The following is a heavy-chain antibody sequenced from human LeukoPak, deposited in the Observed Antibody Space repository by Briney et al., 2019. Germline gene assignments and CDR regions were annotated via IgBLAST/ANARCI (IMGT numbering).Heavy chain of an antibody. J-gene: IGHJ3*02. CDR3: ARGGSYLSAFDI. Sequence: SLRLSCAASGFTFSSYAMSWVRQAPGKGLEWVSAISGSGGSTFYADSVKGRFTISRDNSKNTLYLQMNSLRAEDTAVYYCARGGSYLSAFDIWGQGTMVTVSS. CDR2: ISGSGGST. D-gene: IGHD1-26*01. V-gene: IGHV3-23*01. CDR1: GFTFSSYA.